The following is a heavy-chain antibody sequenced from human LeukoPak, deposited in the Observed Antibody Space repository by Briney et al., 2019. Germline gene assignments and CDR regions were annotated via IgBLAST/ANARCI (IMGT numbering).Heavy chain of an antibody. Sequence: GRSLRLSCAASAFTFDDYAMHLVRQAPGKGLEWVSGISWNSGSIGYADSVKGRFTISRDNAKNSLYLQMNSLRAEDTALYYCAKDIGSSTSCYDYWGQGTLVTVSS. CDR1: AFTFDDYA. CDR3: AKDIGSSTSCYDY. D-gene: IGHD2-2*01. J-gene: IGHJ4*02. CDR2: ISWNSGSI. V-gene: IGHV3-9*01.